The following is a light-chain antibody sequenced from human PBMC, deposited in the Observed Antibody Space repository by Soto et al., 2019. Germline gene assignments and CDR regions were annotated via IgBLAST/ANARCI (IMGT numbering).Light chain of an antibody. CDR1: SSDVGSYNL. CDR2: EVT. CDR3: CSYAPTRNSYV. V-gene: IGLV2-23*02. J-gene: IGLJ1*01. Sequence: QSVLTQPASVSGSPGQSITISCTGTSSDVGSYNLVSWYQHHPGTAPKLIIYEVTKRPSGVSNRFSASKSGNTASLTISGLQAEDDADYYCCSYAPTRNSYVFGSGTKVTAL.